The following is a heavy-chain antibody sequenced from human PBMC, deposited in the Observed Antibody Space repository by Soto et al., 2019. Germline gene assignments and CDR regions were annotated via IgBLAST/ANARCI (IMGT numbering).Heavy chain of an antibody. CDR1: GFTFSSSA. V-gene: IGHV3-23*01. CDR3: AKWHTYNYDSLAFSGFDC. CDR2: ISGGDGSP. J-gene: IGHJ4*02. D-gene: IGHD3-16*01. Sequence: GGSLRLSCTASGFTFSSSAMTWVRQAPGKGLEWVSAISGGDGSPSYADSVKGRFTISRDNSKNTLYLHMNSLRADDTAAYYCAKWHTYNYDSLAFSGFDCWGQGTQVTGSS.